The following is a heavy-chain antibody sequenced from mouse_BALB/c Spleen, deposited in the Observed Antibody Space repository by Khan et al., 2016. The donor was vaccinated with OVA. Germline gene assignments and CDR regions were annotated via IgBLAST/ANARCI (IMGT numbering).Heavy chain of an antibody. CDR3: AREEALYYFDY. CDR1: GYIFTSYW. D-gene: IGHD3-2*02. CDR2: IYPGTDNT. J-gene: IGHJ2*01. Sequence: QVRLQQSGAELVRPGTSVRLSCKTSGYIFTSYWIHWVKQRSGQGLEWIARIYPGTDNTYYNEKFKDKATLTADKSSSTAYLQLSSLKSEDSAVFFCAREEALYYFDYWGQGTTLTVSS. V-gene: IGHV1S132*01.